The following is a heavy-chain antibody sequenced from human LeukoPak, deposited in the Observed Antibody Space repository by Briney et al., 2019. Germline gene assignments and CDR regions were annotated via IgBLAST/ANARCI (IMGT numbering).Heavy chain of an antibody. V-gene: IGHV3-53*01. CDR1: RSTFNKYW. D-gene: IGHD2-2*01. J-gene: IGHJ3*02. CDR2: IYSGGST. Sequence: PGGSLRLSCTASRSTFNKYWIHWVRQAPGKGLEWVSVIYSGGSTYYADSVKGRFTISRDNSKNTLYLQMNSLRAEDTAVYYCARARRYCSSTSCYGYAFDIWGQGTMVTVSS. CDR3: ARARRYCSSTSCYGYAFDI.